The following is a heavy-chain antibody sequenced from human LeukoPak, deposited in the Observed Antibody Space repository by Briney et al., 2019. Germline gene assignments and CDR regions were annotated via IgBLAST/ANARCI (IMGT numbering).Heavy chain of an antibody. V-gene: IGHV3-30*03. CDR2: ISYDGSNK. J-gene: IGHJ3*02. CDR3: ATGSGHAFDI. CDR1: GFTFSSYG. Sequence: GRSLRLSCAASGFTFSSYGMHWVRQAPGKGLEWVAVISYDGSNKYYADSVKGRFTISRDNSKNTLYLQMNSLRAEDTAVYYCATGSGHAFDIWGQGTMVTVSS. D-gene: IGHD2-15*01.